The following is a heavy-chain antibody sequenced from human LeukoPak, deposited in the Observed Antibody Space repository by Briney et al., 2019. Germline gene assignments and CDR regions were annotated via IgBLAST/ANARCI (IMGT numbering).Heavy chain of an antibody. CDR2: ISYSGST. V-gene: IGHV4-39*07. Sequence: SSETLSLTCTVSGGSISSRSNYWGWIRQPPGKGLEWIGSISYSGSTYYNPSLKSRVTISVDTSKSQFSLKLSSVTAADTAVYYCAAETTAGNAWGQGTLVAVSS. CDR1: GGSISSRSNY. CDR3: AAETTAGNA. D-gene: IGHD6-13*01. J-gene: IGHJ5*02.